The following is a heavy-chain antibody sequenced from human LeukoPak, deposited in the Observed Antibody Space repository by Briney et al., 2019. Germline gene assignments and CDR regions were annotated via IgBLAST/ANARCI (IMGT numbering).Heavy chain of an antibody. V-gene: IGHV4-34*01. CDR3: ARRLGGYTNFDY. Sequence: SETLSLTCAVYGRSFSGNYWSWIRQTPGKGLEWIGEISHSGTTSYNTSLKSRVSISVVPSKNQFSLRMFFVTVADTAVYYCARRLGGYTNFDYWGHGNMVTVSS. CDR1: GRSFSGNY. D-gene: IGHD3-16*01. CDR2: ISHSGTT. J-gene: IGHJ4*01.